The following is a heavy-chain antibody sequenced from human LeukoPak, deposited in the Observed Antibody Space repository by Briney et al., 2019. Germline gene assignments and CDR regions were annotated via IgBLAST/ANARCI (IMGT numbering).Heavy chain of an antibody. CDR3: ARGVGQDAFDI. CDR2: IYSGGNT. J-gene: IGHJ3*02. V-gene: IGHV3-53*01. D-gene: IGHD1-26*01. Sequence: PGGSLRLSCAASGFTIRSNYMSWVRQAPGKGLEWVSVIYSGGNTYYADSAKGRFTFSKDNSKNTLYLQMTNLRVEDTAVYYCARGVGQDAFDIWGQGTMVTVSS. CDR1: GFTIRSNY.